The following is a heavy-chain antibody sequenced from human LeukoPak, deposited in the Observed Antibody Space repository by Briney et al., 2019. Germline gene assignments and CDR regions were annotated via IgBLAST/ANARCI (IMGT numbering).Heavy chain of an antibody. J-gene: IGHJ4*02. CDR2: ISWNSGSI. Sequence: PGGSLRLSCAASGFTFSSYAMSWVRQAPGKGLEWVSGISWNSGSIGYADSVKGRFTISRDNAKNSLYLQMNSLRAEDTALYYCAKDPFGTKDYWGQGTLVTVSS. CDR1: GFTFSSYA. CDR3: AKDPFGTKDY. D-gene: IGHD3-16*01. V-gene: IGHV3-9*01.